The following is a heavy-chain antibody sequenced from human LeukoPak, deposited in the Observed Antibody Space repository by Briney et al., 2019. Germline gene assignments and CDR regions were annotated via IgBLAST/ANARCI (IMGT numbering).Heavy chain of an antibody. CDR2: ISGSGDNT. D-gene: IGHD3-22*01. V-gene: IGHV3-23*01. CDR3: AKGSYYDSSGSFYFDY. Sequence: GGSLRLSCAASGFTFSSYAMSWVRQAPGKGLEWDSGISGSGDNTYYADSVKGRFTISRDNSKNTLYVVVNSLGTEDTAAYYCAKGSYYDSSGSFYFDYWGQGTLVTVSS. J-gene: IGHJ4*02. CDR1: GFTFSSYA.